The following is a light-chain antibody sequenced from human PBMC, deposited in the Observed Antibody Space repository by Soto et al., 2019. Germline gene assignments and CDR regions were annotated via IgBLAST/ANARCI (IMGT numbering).Light chain of an antibody. CDR3: QQYDSSPKP. CDR1: QSVSSSY. Sequence: VLSQSPGTLSLSPGERATLSCRGSQSVSSSYLAWYQQKPGQAPRLLIYGASSRATGIPDRFSGSGSGTDFTLTISRLEPEDFAVYYCQQYDSSPKPFGRRTNVDIK. CDR2: GAS. V-gene: IGKV3-20*01. J-gene: IGKJ1*01.